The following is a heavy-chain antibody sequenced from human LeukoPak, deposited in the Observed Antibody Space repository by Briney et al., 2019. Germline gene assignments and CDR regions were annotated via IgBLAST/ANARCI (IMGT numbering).Heavy chain of an antibody. CDR1: GYRLRNHG. V-gene: IGHV1-18*01. CDR3: ARGSSPYNWYFDL. CDR2: IAADSGDIHGYT. D-gene: IGHD4-11*01. Sequence: ASVKVSCKASGYRLRNHGISWVRQAPGQGLEWVGWIAADSGDIHGYTHYAEKLQGRVSMTTDTSTDTAYTDLRSLTSDDTAVYYCARGSSPYNWYFDLWGRGTLITVSS. J-gene: IGHJ2*01.